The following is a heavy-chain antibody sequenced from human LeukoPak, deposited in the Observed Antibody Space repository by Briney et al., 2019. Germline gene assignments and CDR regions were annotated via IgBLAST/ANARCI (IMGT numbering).Heavy chain of an antibody. CDR1: GGSISSYY. CDR3: ARHFGYSSSWYYFDY. V-gene: IGHV4-4*09. Sequence: PSETLSLTCTVSGGSISSYYWSWIRQPPGKGLEWIGYIYTSGSTNYNPSLKSRVTISVDTSKNQFSLKLSSVTAADTAVYYCARHFGYSSSWYYFDYWGQGTLVTVSS. D-gene: IGHD6-13*01. J-gene: IGHJ4*02. CDR2: IYTSGST.